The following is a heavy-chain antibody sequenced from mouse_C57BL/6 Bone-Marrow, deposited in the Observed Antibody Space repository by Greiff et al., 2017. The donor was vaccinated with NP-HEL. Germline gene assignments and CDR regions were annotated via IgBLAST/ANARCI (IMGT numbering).Heavy chain of an antibody. CDR2: INSDGGST. D-gene: IGHD2-4*01. J-gene: IGHJ4*01. CDR3: ARHDYDYYAMDY. CDR1: EYEFPSHD. V-gene: IGHV5-2*01. Sequence: EVKLMESGGGLVQPGESLKLSCESNEYEFPSHDMSWVRKTPEKRLELVAAINSDGGSTYYPDTMERRFIISRDHTKKTLYLQMSSLRSEDTALYYCARHDYDYYAMDYWGQGTSVTVSS.